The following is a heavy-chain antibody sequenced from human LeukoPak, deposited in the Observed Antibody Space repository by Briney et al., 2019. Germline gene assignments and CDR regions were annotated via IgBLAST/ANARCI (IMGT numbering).Heavy chain of an antibody. V-gene: IGHV3-7*01. D-gene: IGHD6-19*01. CDR3: ASRGIAVADPSDAFDI. CDR2: IKQDGSEK. CDR1: GFTFSSYW. Sequence: GGSLRLSCAASGFTFSSYWMSLVRQAPGKGLEWVANIKQDGSEKYYVDSVKGRFTISRDNAKNSLYLQMNSLRAEDTAVYYCASRGIAVADPSDAFDIWGQGTMVTVSS. J-gene: IGHJ3*02.